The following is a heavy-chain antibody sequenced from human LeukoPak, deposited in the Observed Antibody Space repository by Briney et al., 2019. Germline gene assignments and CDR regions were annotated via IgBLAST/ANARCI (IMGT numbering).Heavy chain of an antibody. CDR2: IYYSGST. CDR3: ARTARGLVGATQGWFDP. Sequence: SETLSLTCTVSGGSISSSSYYWGWIRQPPGKGLEWIGSIYYSGSTYYNPSLKSRVTISVDTSKNQFSLKLSSVTAADTAVYYCARTARGLVGATQGWFDPWGQGTLVTVSS. V-gene: IGHV4-39*01. J-gene: IGHJ5*02. CDR1: GGSISSSSYY. D-gene: IGHD1-26*01.